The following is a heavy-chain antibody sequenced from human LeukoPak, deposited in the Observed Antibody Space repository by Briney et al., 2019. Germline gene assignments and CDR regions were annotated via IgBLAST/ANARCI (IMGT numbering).Heavy chain of an antibody. V-gene: IGHV4-61*02. CDR2: IYTSGST. D-gene: IGHD5-24*01. CDR1: GGSISSGSYY. J-gene: IGHJ6*03. CDR3: ARAQRDGYNPPIYYYYYYMDV. Sequence: PSETLSLTCTVSGGSISSGSYYWSWIRQPAGKGLGWIGRIYTSGSTNYNPSLKSRVTISVDTSKNQFSLKLSSVTAADTAVYYCARAQRDGYNPPIYYYYYYMDVWGKGTTVTISS.